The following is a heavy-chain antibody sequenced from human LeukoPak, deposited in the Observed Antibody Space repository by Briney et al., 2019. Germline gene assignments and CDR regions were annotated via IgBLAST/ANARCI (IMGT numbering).Heavy chain of an antibody. CDR3: ARDQALNIIGGVIVGAFDI. CDR2: IHYSGST. V-gene: IGHV4-39*07. CDR1: GGSISSSSYY. Sequence: SETLSLTCTVSGGSISSSSYYWGWIRQPPGKGLEWIGSIHYSGSTYYNPSLKSRVTISVDTSKNQFSLKLSSVTAADTAVYYCARDQALNIIGGVIVGAFDIWGQGTVVTVSS. J-gene: IGHJ3*02. D-gene: IGHD3-16*02.